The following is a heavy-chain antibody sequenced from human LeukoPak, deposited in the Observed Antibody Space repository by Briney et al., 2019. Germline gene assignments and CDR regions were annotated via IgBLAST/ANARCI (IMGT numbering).Heavy chain of an antibody. V-gene: IGHV3-30*18. D-gene: IGHD6-19*01. CDR3: AKASSYSSGWYPKN. CDR2: ISYDGSNK. J-gene: IGHJ4*02. Sequence: QTGGSLRLSCAASGFTFSSYGMHWVRQAPGKGLEWVAVISYDGSNKYYADSVKGRFTISRDNSKNTLYLQMNSLRAEDTAVYYCAKASSYSSGWYPKNWGRGTLVTVSS. CDR1: GFTFSSYG.